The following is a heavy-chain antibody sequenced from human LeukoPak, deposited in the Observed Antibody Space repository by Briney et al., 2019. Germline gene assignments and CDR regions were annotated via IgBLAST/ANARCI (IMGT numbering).Heavy chain of an antibody. V-gene: IGHV4-59*01. CDR3: ARQHLLGVPAAMTGWFDP. Sequence: PSETLSLTCTVSGGSISSYYWSWIRQPPGKGLEWIGYIYYSGSTNYNPSLKSRVTISVDTSKNQFSLKLSSVTAADTAVYYCARQHLLGVPAAMTGWFDPWGQGTLVTVSS. D-gene: IGHD2-2*01. CDR2: IYYSGST. J-gene: IGHJ5*02. CDR1: GGSISSYY.